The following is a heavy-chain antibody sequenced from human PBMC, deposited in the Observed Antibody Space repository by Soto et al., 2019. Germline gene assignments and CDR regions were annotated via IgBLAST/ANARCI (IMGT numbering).Heavy chain of an antibody. CDR2: LYPSGGA. D-gene: IGHD5-18*01. Sequence: SETLSLTCSVSGLSISSHPWWTWVRQAPGQGLERIGELYPSGGAAYNPSLQNRAAISVDYSQNHLSLTLTSVTAADTAVYHCARVEMATAYYFDYWGQGTMVTVSS. J-gene: IGHJ4*02. V-gene: IGHV4-4*02. CDR3: ARVEMATAYYFDY. CDR1: GLSISSHPW.